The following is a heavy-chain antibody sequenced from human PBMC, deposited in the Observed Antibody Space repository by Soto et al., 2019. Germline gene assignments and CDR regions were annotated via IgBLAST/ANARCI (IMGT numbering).Heavy chain of an antibody. CDR2: ISSSSSYI. V-gene: IGHV3-21*06. Sequence: NPGGSLRLSCTGSGFTFSSSTMTWVRQGPGKGLEWDSSISSSSSYIYFADSLKGRFTISRDNAKNSLYLQMNSLRAEDTAVYYCARDIGEMSAVWGQGTQVTVSS. CDR3: ARDIGEMSAV. J-gene: IGHJ4*02. D-gene: IGHD3-10*01. CDR1: GFTFSSST.